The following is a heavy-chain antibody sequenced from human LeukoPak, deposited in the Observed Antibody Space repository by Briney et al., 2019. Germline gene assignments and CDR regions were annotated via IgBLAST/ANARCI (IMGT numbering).Heavy chain of an antibody. Sequence: GASVTVSCKASGYTFTSYYMHWVRQAPGQGLEWMGIINPSGGSTSYAQKFQGRVTMTRDMSTSTVYMELSSLRSEDTAVYYCARELITMIVVVKAETDAFDIWGQGTMVTVSS. J-gene: IGHJ3*02. D-gene: IGHD3-22*01. CDR3: ARELITMIVVVKAETDAFDI. CDR2: INPSGGST. CDR1: GYTFTSYY. V-gene: IGHV1-46*01.